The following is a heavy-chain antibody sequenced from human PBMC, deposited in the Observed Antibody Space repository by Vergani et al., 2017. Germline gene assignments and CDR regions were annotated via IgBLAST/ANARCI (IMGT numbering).Heavy chain of an antibody. Sequence: QLQLQESGPGLVKPSETLSLTCTVSGGSISSSSYYWGWIRQPPGKGLEWFGSIYYSGSTYYNPSLMSRVTISVDASKNQFSLKLSSVTAADTAIYYWLRGYCSSTSGYRAHPFDYWGQGTLVTVSS. D-gene: IGHD2-2*02. J-gene: IGHJ4*02. CDR1: GGSISSSSYY. V-gene: IGHV4-39*01. CDR2: IYYSGST. CDR3: LRGYCSSTSGYRAHPFDY.